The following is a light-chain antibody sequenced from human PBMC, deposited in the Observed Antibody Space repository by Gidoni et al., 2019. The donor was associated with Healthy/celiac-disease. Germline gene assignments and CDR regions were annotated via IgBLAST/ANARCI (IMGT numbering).Light chain of an antibody. CDR3: QQSYSTPPFT. V-gene: IGKV1-39*01. Sequence: DIQMTQSQSSLSASVGDRVTIPCRASQSISSYLNWYQQKPGKAPKLLIYAASSLQSGVPSRFSGSGSGTDFTLTISSLQPEDFATYYCQQSYSTPPFTFGPGTKVDIK. CDR1: QSISSY. CDR2: AAS. J-gene: IGKJ3*01.